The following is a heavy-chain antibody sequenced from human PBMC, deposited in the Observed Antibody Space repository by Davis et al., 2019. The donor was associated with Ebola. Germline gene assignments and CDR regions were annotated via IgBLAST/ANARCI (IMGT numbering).Heavy chain of an antibody. CDR2: ISWNSYGK. J-gene: IGHJ4*02. CDR3: TKDAVNAGTDY. Sequence: PGGSLRLSCVVSGFDFDNSWMTWVRQAPGKGLEWVSGISWNSYGKGYADSVKGRFTISRDNARNSVYLQMNSLRAEDTALYYCTKDAVNAGTDYWGRGTQVIVSS. V-gene: IGHV3-9*01. D-gene: IGHD6-13*01. CDR1: GFDFDNSW.